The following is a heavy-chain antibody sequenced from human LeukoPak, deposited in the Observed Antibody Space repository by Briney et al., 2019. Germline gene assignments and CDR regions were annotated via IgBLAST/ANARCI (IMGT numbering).Heavy chain of an antibody. CDR1: GFNFATYW. J-gene: IGHJ4*02. Sequence: GGSLRLSCAASGFNFATYWMYWVRHVPGKGLVWVAQINSDGSSATYGDSEKGRFSISRDNAKNTLSLYMSSLRAEDTAVYYCARGTSTAPGIDYWGQGTLVAVSS. CDR2: INSDGSSA. D-gene: IGHD6-13*01. CDR3: ARGTSTAPGIDY. V-gene: IGHV3-74*01.